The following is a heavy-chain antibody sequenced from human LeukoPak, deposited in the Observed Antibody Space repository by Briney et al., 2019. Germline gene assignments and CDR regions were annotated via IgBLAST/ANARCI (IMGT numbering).Heavy chain of an antibody. Sequence: GGSLRLSCAASGFTFRSIAMTWVRQAPGKGLEWVSSIRSNGDTTYYADSVKGRFTISRDNSKNTLYLQMNSLRAEDTAVYYCAKYYGQGDYYYYYGMDVWGQGTTVTVSS. J-gene: IGHJ6*02. CDR3: AKYYGQGDYYYYYGMDV. V-gene: IGHV3-23*01. D-gene: IGHD4-17*01. CDR1: GFTFRSIA. CDR2: IRSNGDTT.